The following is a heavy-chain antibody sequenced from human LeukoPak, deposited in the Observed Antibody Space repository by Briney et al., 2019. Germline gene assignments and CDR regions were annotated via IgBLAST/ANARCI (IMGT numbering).Heavy chain of an antibody. J-gene: IGHJ4*02. CDR3: AVGKIVGDY. V-gene: IGHV4-39*01. Sequence: SETLSLTCTVSGGSISSSSYYWGWIRQPPGKGLEWIGSIYYGGSTYYNPSLKSRVTISVDTSKNQFSLKLSSVTAADTAVYYCAVGKIVGDYWGQGTLVTVSS. CDR2: IYYGGST. CDR1: GGSISSSSYY. D-gene: IGHD1-26*01.